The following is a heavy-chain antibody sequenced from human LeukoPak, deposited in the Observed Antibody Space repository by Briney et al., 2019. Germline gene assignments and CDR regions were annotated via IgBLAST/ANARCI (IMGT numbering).Heavy chain of an antibody. CDR2: ISSSSIYI. Sequence: PGGSLRLSCAASGFIFSIYSMNWVRQAPGKGLEWVSSISSSSIYIYYADSVKGRFTISRDNSKNTLSLQMNSLRAEDTAVYYCAKMWWSGYPQGVDYWGQGTLVTVSS. D-gene: IGHD3-3*01. V-gene: IGHV3-21*01. CDR1: GFIFSIYS. J-gene: IGHJ4*02. CDR3: AKMWWSGYPQGVDY.